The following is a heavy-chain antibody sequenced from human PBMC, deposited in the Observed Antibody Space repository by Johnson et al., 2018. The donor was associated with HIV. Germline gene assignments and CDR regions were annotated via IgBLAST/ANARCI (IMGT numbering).Heavy chain of an antibody. V-gene: IGHV3-23*04. Sequence: VQLVESGGGLVQPGGSLRLSCAASGFTFSSYAMSWVRQAPGKGLEWVSAISGSGGSTYYADSVKGRFTMSRDNSKNTLYLQMNSLRAEDTAVYYCTTTLIAALDAFDIWGQGTMVTVSS. CDR3: TTTLIAALDAFDI. J-gene: IGHJ3*02. CDR1: GFTFSSYA. D-gene: IGHD6-6*01. CDR2: ISGSGGST.